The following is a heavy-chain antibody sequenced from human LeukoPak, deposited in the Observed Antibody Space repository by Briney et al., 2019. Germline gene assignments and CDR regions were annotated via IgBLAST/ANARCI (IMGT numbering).Heavy chain of an antibody. Sequence: GASVKVSCKASGYTFTSYDIGWVRQAPGQGLEWMGWISAYNDNTNYAQKLQGRVTMTTDTSTSTAYMELRSLRSDDTAVYYCAMGGDSSGYFTVDYWGQGTLVTVSS. D-gene: IGHD3-22*01. CDR1: GYTFTSYD. CDR2: ISAYNDNT. CDR3: AMGGDSSGYFTVDY. V-gene: IGHV1-18*01. J-gene: IGHJ4*02.